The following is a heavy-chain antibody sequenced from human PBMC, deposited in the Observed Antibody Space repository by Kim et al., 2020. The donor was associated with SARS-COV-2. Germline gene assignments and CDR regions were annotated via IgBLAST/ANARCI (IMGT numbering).Heavy chain of an antibody. Sequence: GGSLRLSCVASGFKFDDCAMHWVRQAPGKALEWVSLINWDGGITDYGDSVEGRFTISRDNTRNSLYLEMSSLRPEDSGIYYCVKDRSRSGYQQYFDHWGQGPVLTVFS. CDR3: VKDRSRSGYQQYFDH. CDR1: GFKFDDCA. CDR2: INWDGGIT. J-gene: IGHJ4*02. V-gene: IGHV3-43*01. D-gene: IGHD5-12*01.